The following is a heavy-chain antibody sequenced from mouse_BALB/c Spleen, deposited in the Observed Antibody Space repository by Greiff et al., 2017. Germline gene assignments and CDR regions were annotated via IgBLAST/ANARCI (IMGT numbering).Heavy chain of an antibody. J-gene: IGHJ3*01. CDR2: ISSGGSYT. V-gene: IGHV5-6*01. Sequence: EVKLMESGGDLVKPGGSLKLSCAASGFTFSSYGMSWVRQTPDKRLEWVATISSGGSYTYYPDSVKGRFTISRDNARNILYLQMSSLRSEDTPMYYCAREGLRDYDVAWFAYWGQGTLVTVSA. CDR3: AREGLRDYDVAWFAY. D-gene: IGHD2-4*01. CDR1: GFTFSSYG.